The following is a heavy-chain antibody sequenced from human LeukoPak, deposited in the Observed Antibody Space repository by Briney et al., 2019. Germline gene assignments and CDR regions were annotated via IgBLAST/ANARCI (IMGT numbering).Heavy chain of an antibody. CDR2: IYPGDSDT. CDR1: GYSFTSYW. D-gene: IGHD5-24*01. Sequence: GESLKISCKGSGYSFTSYWIGWVRQMPGKGLEWMGIIYPGDSDTRYSPSFQGQVTVSADKSISTAYLQWSSLKASDTAMYYCARGQPVWSPSRDGYNYGVDYWGQGTLVTVSS. V-gene: IGHV5-51*01. CDR3: ARGQPVWSPSRDGYNYGVDY. J-gene: IGHJ4*02.